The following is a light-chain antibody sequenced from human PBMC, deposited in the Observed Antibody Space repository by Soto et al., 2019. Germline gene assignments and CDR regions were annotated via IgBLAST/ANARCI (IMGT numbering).Light chain of an antibody. CDR3: QSYGRTVFS. J-gene: IGKJ3*01. V-gene: IGKV3-20*01. CDR2: GAS. CDR1: QTISNTY. Sequence: EIVLTQSPGTLSLSPGEGATLSCRASQTISNTYLAWYQQKPGQAPRLLIYGASSRATGIPDRFSGSGSGKDFTLTISGLEPEDFAVYYCQSYGRTVFSFGPETNVDIK.